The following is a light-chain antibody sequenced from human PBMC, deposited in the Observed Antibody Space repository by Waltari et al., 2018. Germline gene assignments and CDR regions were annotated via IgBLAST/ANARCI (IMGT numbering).Light chain of an antibody. CDR1: QDITYF. Sequence: DIQMTQSPSSLSPSVGDRVTISCQASQDITYFLNWYQQKPGKAPKLLIYDASNLETGVPSRFSGSGSGTDFTFTINSLQSEDTATYYCQQYENLPLTFGGGTKVEIK. CDR3: QQYENLPLT. J-gene: IGKJ4*01. CDR2: DAS. V-gene: IGKV1-33*01.